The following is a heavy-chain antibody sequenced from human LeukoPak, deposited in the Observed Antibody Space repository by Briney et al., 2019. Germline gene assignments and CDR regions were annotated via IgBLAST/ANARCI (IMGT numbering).Heavy chain of an antibody. CDR3: ARSYSSSRGTFDY. CDR1: GFTFSSYG. J-gene: IGHJ4*02. D-gene: IGHD6-6*01. CDR2: ITSSSSYI. V-gene: IGHV3-21*01. Sequence: PGGSLRLSCAASGFTFSSYGMNWVRQAPGKGLEWVSSITSSSSYIYYADSVKGRFTISRDNAKNSLYLQMDCLRAEDTAVYYCARSYSSSRGTFDYWGQGTLVTVSS.